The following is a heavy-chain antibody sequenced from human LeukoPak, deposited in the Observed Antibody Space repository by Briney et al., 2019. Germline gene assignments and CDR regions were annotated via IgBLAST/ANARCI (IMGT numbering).Heavy chain of an antibody. Sequence: SETLSLTCTVSGGSLSSYYWSWLRQPPGKGLEWIGYIYYSGSTNYNPSLKSRVTISVDTSKNQFSLKLSSVTAADTAVYYCAREAGRWLQFDYWGQGTLVTVSS. J-gene: IGHJ4*02. CDR2: IYYSGST. CDR1: GGSLSSYY. CDR3: AREAGRWLQFDY. V-gene: IGHV4-59*01. D-gene: IGHD5-24*01.